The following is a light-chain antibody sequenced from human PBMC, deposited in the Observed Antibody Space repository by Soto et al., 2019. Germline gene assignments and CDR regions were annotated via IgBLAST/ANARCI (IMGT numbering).Light chain of an antibody. CDR1: QSVSSN. CDR3: HQYNNWPPYT. J-gene: IGKJ2*01. CDR2: GAS. V-gene: IGKV3-15*01. Sequence: EIVMTQSPATLSVSPGERATLSCRASQSVSSNFAWYQQKPGQAPRLLIYGASTRATGIPVRFSGSGSGTEFTLTISSLQSEDFAVYYCHQYNNWPPYTFGQGTKMEIK.